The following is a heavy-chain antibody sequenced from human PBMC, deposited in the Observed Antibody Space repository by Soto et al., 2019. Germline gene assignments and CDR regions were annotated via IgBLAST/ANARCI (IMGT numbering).Heavy chain of an antibody. CDR2: IWYDGSQT. D-gene: IGHD2-2*01. J-gene: IGHJ4*02. CDR3: ARGPSSLTRFDY. CDR1: GFTFNNYG. Sequence: PGGSLRLSCAASGFTFNNYGIHWVRQAPGKGLEWVAVIWYDGSQTRYADSVKGRFTISRDNSKNTLYLQMNSLRAEDTAVYYCARGPSSLTRFDYWGQGTLVTVSS. V-gene: IGHV3-33*01.